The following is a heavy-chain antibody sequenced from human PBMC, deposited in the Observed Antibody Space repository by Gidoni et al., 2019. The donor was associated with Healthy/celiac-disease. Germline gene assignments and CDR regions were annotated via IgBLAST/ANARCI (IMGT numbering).Heavy chain of an antibody. CDR2: ISSSSSYI. V-gene: IGHV3-21*01. CDR3: ARATYDFWSGSYYYYGMDV. J-gene: IGHJ6*02. Sequence: EVQLVESGGGLVKPGGSLRLSCAASGFTFSSYSMNWVRQAPGKGLEWVSSISSSSSYIYYADSVKGRFTISRDNAKNSLYLQMNSLRAEDTAVYYCARATYDFWSGSYYYYGMDVWGQGTTVTVSS. D-gene: IGHD3-3*01. CDR1: GFTFSSYS.